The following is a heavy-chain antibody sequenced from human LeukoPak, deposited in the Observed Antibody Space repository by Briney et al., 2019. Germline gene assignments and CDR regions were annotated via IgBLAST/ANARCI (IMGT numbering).Heavy chain of an antibody. CDR1: GFTFGDYA. CDR2: IRSKPYGATT. Sequence: GRSLRLSCTTSGFTFGDYAMSWVRQAPGKGLEWVGFIRSKPYGATTEYAASVKGRFTISRDDSKSLAYLQMNSLKSDDSAVYYCATSNYYDSSGEIYFDYWGQGTLVTVSS. D-gene: IGHD3-22*01. J-gene: IGHJ4*02. V-gene: IGHV3-49*04. CDR3: ATSNYYDSSGEIYFDY.